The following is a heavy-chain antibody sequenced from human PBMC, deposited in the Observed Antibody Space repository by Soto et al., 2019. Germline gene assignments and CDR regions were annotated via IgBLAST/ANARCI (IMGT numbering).Heavy chain of an antibody. CDR1: GYRFASYW. CDR3: ARHSGAAFATFGGVISYYYGMDV. Sequence: ESLKVSWKGCGYRFASYWIIWVRQMPGKGLELMGIIYPGDSDTRYSPSFQGQVTISADKSISTAYLQWSSLKASDTAMYYCARHSGAAFATFGGVISYYYGMDVWGQGTTVTVSS. CDR2: IYPGDSDT. J-gene: IGHJ6*02. V-gene: IGHV5-51*01. D-gene: IGHD3-16*01.